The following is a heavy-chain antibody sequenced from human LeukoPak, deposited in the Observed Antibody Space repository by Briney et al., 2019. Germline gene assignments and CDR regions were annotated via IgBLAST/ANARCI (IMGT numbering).Heavy chain of an antibody. CDR3: ARRAGAYSHPYDY. D-gene: IGHD4/OR15-4a*01. CDR2: ISYDGSNK. Sequence: PGGSLRLSCAASRFTFSTYGMHWVRQAPGKGLEWVAVISYDGSNKYYADSVKGRFTISRDNSKNTLYLQMNSLRAEDTAVYYCARRAGAYSHPYDYWGQGTLVTVSS. V-gene: IGHV3-30*03. J-gene: IGHJ4*02. CDR1: RFTFSTYG.